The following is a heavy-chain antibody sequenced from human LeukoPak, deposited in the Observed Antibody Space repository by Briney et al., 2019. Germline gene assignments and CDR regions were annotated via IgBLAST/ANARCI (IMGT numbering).Heavy chain of an antibody. J-gene: IGHJ4*02. CDR1: GYTFTGYY. CDR3: ARVSYDSSGYYPETIDY. V-gene: IGHV1-69*06. CDR2: IIPIFGTA. D-gene: IGHD3-22*01. Sequence: SVKVSCKASGYTFTGYYMHWVRQAPGQGLEWMGGIIPIFGTANYAQKFQGRVTITADKSTSTAYMELSSLRSEDTAVYYCARVSYDSSGYYPETIDYWGQGTLVTVSS.